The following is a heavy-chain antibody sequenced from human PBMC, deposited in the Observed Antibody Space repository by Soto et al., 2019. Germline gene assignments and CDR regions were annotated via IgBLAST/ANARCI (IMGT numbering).Heavy chain of an antibody. CDR3: ARSYMTTVTIDY. J-gene: IGHJ4*02. CDR1: GGSVSSGSYY. CDR2: IYYSGST. D-gene: IGHD4-17*01. V-gene: IGHV4-61*01. Sequence: PSETLSLTCTVSGGSVSSGSYYWSWIRQPPGKGLEWIGYIYYSGSTNYNPSLKSRVTVSVDTSKHQFSLKLSSVTAADTAVYYCARSYMTTVTIDYWGQGPLVTVSS.